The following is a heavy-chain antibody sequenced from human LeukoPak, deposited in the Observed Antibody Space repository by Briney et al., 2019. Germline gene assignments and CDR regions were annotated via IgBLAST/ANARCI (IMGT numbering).Heavy chain of an antibody. CDR3: AKSLTGYFRGFDC. J-gene: IGHJ4*02. CDR1: GFTFSTYA. Sequence: PGGSLRLSCAASGFTFSTYAMSWVRQAPGKGLEWVSAISGSGGGTFYANSLKGRFTISRDNSRDTLYLQMNSLRAEDTAVYYCAKSLTGYFRGFDCWGQGTLVTVPS. D-gene: IGHD3-9*01. CDR2: ISGSGGGT. V-gene: IGHV3-23*01.